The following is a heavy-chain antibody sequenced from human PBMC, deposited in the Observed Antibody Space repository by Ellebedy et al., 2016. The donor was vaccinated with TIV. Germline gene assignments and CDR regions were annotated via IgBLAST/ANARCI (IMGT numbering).Heavy chain of an antibody. CDR3: ARTTLLVSGTFDV. CDR2: INHGGST. CDR1: GGSFRGYY. V-gene: IGHV4-34*01. J-gene: IGHJ3*01. D-gene: IGHD1-1*01. Sequence: SETLSLXXAVYGGSFRGYYWTWIRQSPGRGLEWIGEINHGGSTTYNPSLESRATISVDTSKNQFSLSLNSVTAADTAVFYCARTTLLVSGTFDVWGQGTMVTVSS.